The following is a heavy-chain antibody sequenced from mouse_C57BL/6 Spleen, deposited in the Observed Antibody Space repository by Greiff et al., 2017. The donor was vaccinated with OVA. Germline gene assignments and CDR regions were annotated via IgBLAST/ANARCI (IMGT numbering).Heavy chain of an antibody. CDR1: GYTFTDYY. CDR3: ARGGAQGTYAMDY. V-gene: IGHV1-26*01. D-gene: IGHD3-2*02. J-gene: IGHJ4*01. Sequence: EVQLQQSGPELVKPGASVKISCKASGYTFTDYYMNWVKQSHGKSLEWIGDINPNNGGTSYNQKFKGKATLTVDKSSSTAYMQLRSLTSEDSAVDYCARGGAQGTYAMDYWGQGTSVTVSS. CDR2: INPNNGGT.